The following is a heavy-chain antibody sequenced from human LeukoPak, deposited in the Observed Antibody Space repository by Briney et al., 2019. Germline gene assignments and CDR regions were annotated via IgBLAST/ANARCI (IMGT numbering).Heavy chain of an antibody. CDR1: GFTFSSYA. Sequence: PGGSLRLSCAASGFTFSSYAMSWVRQAPGKGLEWVSAISGSGGSTYYADSVKGRFTISRDNAKNSLYLQMNSLRAEDTAVYYCARDFVSMDYGDYAGYWGQGTLVTVSS. CDR3: ARDFVSMDYGDYAGY. J-gene: IGHJ4*02. V-gene: IGHV3-23*01. CDR2: ISGSGGST. D-gene: IGHD4-17*01.